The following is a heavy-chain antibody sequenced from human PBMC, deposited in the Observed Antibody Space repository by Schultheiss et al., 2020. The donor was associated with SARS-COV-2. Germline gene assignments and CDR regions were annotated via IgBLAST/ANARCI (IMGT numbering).Heavy chain of an antibody. CDR1: GFTFDDYD. V-gene: IGHV3-9*01. J-gene: IGHJ6*03. CDR3: ARHSPRRGHYYYYYYMDV. CDR2: FSWNSGSI. Sequence: SLKISCAASGFTFDDYDMHWVRQAPGKGLEWVSGFSWNSGSIGYADSVKGRFTISRDNSKNTLYLQMNSLRAEDTAVYYCARHSPRRGHYYYYYYMDVWGKGTTVTVSS.